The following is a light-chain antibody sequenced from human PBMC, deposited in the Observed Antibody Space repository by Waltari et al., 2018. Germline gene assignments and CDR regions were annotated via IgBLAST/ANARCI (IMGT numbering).Light chain of an antibody. CDR1: QSVSSN. J-gene: IGKJ1*01. CDR2: GAS. CDR3: QQYNNWPLT. Sequence: IVMTHSPATLSVSPGERAPLSCRASQSVSSNLAWYQQKPGQAPRLLIYGASTRATGIPARFSGSGSGTEFTLTISSLQSEDFAVYYCQQYNNWPLTFGQGTKVEIK. V-gene: IGKV3-15*01.